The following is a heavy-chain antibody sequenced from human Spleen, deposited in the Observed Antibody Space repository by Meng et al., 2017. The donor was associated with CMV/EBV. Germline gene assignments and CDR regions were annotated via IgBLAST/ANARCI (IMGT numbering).Heavy chain of an antibody. CDR1: GYSFMDYS. J-gene: IGHJ4*02. CDR3: GRTYTVTTTGFGF. V-gene: IGHV1-2*02. Sequence: CRASGYSFMDYSTYWVRQAPGQGLEWMGWINPDSGDTNYAQKFRGRVTMARDTSVSTAYMELSRLTSDDTDAYYCGRTYTVTTTGFGFWGQGTLVTVSS. CDR2: INPDSGDT. D-gene: IGHD4-17*01.